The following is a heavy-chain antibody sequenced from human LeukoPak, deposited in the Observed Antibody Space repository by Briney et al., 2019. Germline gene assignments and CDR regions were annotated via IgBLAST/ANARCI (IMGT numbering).Heavy chain of an antibody. V-gene: IGHV1-2*02. J-gene: IGHJ5*02. CDR1: GYTFTAYY. CDR2: ININNGGT. CDR3: ARGTGSSWFDP. D-gene: IGHD2-8*02. Sequence: ASVKVSCVASGYTFTAYYMHWVRQAPGQGLEWMGWININNGGTKNTQKLQGRVTMTRDTSISTAYMELSGLTSDDTAVYYYARGTGSSWFDPWGLGTLVTVSS.